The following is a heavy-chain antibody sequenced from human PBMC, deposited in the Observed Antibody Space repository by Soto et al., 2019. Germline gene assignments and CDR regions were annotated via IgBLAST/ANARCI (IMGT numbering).Heavy chain of an antibody. CDR2: IWYDGSNK. V-gene: IGHV3-33*01. CDR3: ARDVGSGLYYYYGMVV. J-gene: IGHJ6*02. D-gene: IGHD3-10*01. Sequence: PGGSLRLSCAASGFTFSSYGMHWVRQAPGEGLEWVAVIWYDGSNKYYADSVKGRFTISRDNSRATLYLQMNSLRAEDTAVYFCARDVGSGLYYYYGMVVWGQGTTVTVSS. CDR1: GFTFSSYG.